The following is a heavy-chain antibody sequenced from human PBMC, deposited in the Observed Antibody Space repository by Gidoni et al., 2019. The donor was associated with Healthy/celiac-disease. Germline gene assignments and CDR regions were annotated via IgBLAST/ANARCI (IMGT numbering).Heavy chain of an antibody. CDR2: IIPIFGTA. J-gene: IGHJ1*01. CDR1: GGTFSSYP. V-gene: IGHV1-69*01. D-gene: IGHD2-15*01. CDR3: ARGGGRDGYNSHLLEYFQH. Sequence: QVQLVQSGAAVKKPGSSVKGSCNASGGTFSSYPISWVRQAPGHGLEWMGGIIPIFGTANYAQKFQGRVTITADESTSTAYMELSSLRSEDTAVYYCARGGGRDGYNSHLLEYFQHWGQGTLVTVSS.